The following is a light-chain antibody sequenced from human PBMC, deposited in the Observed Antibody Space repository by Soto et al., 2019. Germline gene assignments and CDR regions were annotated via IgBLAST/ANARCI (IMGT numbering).Light chain of an antibody. V-gene: IGKV3-15*01. CDR2: GAS. CDR1: QSGSTA. Sequence: EIVLPRSPANLSVSPGQRSSLSWRASQSGSTAVAWYHQKPDHAPRLLNSGASTRATGIPARFSGSGSGTEFTLTISSLQSEDFAVYYCQDNNNSWTFGRGTKVDI. J-gene: IGKJ1*01. CDR3: QDNNNSWT.